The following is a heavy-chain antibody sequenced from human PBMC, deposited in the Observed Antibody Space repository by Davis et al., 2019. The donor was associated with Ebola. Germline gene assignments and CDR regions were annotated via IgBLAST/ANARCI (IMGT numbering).Heavy chain of an antibody. CDR2: IKQDGSEK. CDR3: ARVGIKSSSWYRYYYGMDV. Sequence: GGSLRLSCAASGFTFSSYGMHWVRQAPGKGLEWVANIKQDGSEKYYVDSVKGRFTISRDNAKNSLYLQMNSLRAEDTAVYYCARVGIKSSSWYRYYYGMDVWGQGTTVTVSS. CDR1: GFTFSSYG. J-gene: IGHJ6*02. D-gene: IGHD6-13*01. V-gene: IGHV3-7*01.